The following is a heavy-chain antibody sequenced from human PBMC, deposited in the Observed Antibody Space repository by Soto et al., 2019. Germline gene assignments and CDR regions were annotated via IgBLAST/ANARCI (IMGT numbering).Heavy chain of an antibody. CDR2: IDPSDSYT. V-gene: IGHV5-10-1*01. CDR3: ARHQLPADAFDI. D-gene: IGHD1-26*01. J-gene: IGHJ3*02. CDR1: GYRFTSYW. Sequence: PGESLKISCQGSGYRFTSYWISWVRQMPGKGLEWMGRIDPSDSYTNYSPSFQGHATISADKSISTAYLQWSSLKASDTAMYYCARHQLPADAFDIWGQGTMVTVSS.